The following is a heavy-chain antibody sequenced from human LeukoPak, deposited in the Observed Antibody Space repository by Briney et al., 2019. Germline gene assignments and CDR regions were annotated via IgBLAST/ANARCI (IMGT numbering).Heavy chain of an antibody. Sequence: ASVKVSCKASGYTFTDYYVHWVRQAPGQGLEWMGWINPNSGGTNYAQKFQGRVTMTRDTSISTAYMELSRLRSDDTAVYYCARDKATMGNYYYGMDVWGQGTTVTVSS. V-gene: IGHV1-2*02. J-gene: IGHJ6*02. CDR2: INPNSGGT. D-gene: IGHD5-24*01. CDR1: GYTFTDYY. CDR3: ARDKATMGNYYYGMDV.